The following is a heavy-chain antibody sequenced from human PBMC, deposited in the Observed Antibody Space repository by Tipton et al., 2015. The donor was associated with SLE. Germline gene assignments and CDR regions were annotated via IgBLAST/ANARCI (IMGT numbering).Heavy chain of an antibody. D-gene: IGHD3-9*01. CDR2: ISSSSSSTI. V-gene: IGHV3-48*01. J-gene: IGHJ4*02. CDR3: AKEGYDILTFDY. Sequence: SLRLSCAASGFTFSSYSMNWVRQAPGKGLEWVSYISSSSSSTIYYADSVKGRFTISRDNSKNTLYLQMNSLRAEDTAVYYCAKEGYDILTFDYWGQGTLVTVSS. CDR1: GFTFSSYS.